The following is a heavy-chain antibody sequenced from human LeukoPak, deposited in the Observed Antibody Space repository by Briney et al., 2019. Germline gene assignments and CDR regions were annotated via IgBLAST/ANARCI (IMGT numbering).Heavy chain of an antibody. J-gene: IGHJ5*02. V-gene: IGHV4-59*01. CDR2: ISHNGNT. CDR1: GGSISSYF. D-gene: IGHD3-10*01. Sequence: PSETLSLTCTVSGGSISSYFWSWIRQPPGKGLEWIGYISHNGNTDYNPSVKSRVTISVDTSKNQFSLKVNSVTAADTALYYCARSEAPLVRGVIMVNWIDPWGQGTLVTVSS. CDR3: ARSEAPLVRGVIMVNWIDP.